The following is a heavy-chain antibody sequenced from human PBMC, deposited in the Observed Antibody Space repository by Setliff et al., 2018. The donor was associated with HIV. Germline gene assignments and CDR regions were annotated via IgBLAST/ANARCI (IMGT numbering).Heavy chain of an antibody. V-gene: IGHV1-69*13. CDR3: ARGEQRLVQMGYYLDT. D-gene: IGHD6-13*01. J-gene: IGHJ5*02. CDR2: VIPLLSTT. Sequence: GASVKVSFKVSGGTLSNYGITWVRQAPGQGLEWMGEVIPLLSTTNYGQKFQGRVTITADESTKTVYMELSSLTSEDTAVYYCARGEQRLVQMGYYLDTWGQGTLVTVSS. CDR1: GGTLSNYG.